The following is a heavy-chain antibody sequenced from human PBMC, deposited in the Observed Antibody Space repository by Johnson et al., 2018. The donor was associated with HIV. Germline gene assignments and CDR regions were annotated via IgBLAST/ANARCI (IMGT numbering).Heavy chain of an antibody. D-gene: IGHD1-26*01. Sequence: VQLVESGGGVLRPGASLRLSCEGFGFIFDDYGLSWVRQGPGKGLEWVSGINWNGGNTGYADSVKGRCTISRDNDKSSVYMQMNNLRAEDTAFYYCARRDSGSLSFDLWGQGTMVTVSS. CDR1: GFIFDDYG. CDR2: INWNGGNT. J-gene: IGHJ3*01. V-gene: IGHV3-20*04. CDR3: ARRDSGSLSFDL.